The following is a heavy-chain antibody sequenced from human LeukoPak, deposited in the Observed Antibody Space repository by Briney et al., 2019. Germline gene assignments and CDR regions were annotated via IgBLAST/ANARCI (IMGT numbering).Heavy chain of an antibody. CDR2: INTNTGNP. Sequence: GASVKVACKASGYTFTSYAMNWVRQAPGQGLEWMGWINTNTGNPTYAQGFTGRFVFSLDTSVSTAYLQISSLKAEDTAVYYCARGQGIAVAADWFDPWGQGTLVTVSS. CDR1: GYTFTSYA. D-gene: IGHD6-19*01. CDR3: ARGQGIAVAADWFDP. V-gene: IGHV7-4-1*02. J-gene: IGHJ5*02.